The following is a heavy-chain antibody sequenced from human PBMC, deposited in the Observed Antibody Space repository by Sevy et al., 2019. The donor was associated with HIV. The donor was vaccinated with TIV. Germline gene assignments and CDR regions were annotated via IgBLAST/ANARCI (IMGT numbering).Heavy chain of an antibody. D-gene: IGHD1-1*01. J-gene: IGHJ4*02. CDR3: ARARATGVGNRGYFDY. CDR2: INYSGST. CDR1: GDSFNSNYY. Sequence: SETLSLTCTVSGDSFNSNYYWDWIRQPPGKGLERIGSINYSGSTYYNPSLKSRVTMSVDTFKKQFSLNLSSVTAADTAVYYCARARATGVGNRGYFDYWGQGILVTVSS. V-gene: IGHV4-39*01.